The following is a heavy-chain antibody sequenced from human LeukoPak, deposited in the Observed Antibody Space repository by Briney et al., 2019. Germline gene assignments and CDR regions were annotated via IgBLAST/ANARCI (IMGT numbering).Heavy chain of an antibody. CDR2: IIPIFGTA. J-gene: IGHJ5*02. CDR3: ARDNSVGNNAWWFDP. V-gene: IGHV1-69*05. D-gene: IGHD1-26*01. CDR1: GGTFSSYA. Sequence: SVKVSCKASGGTFSSYAISWVRQAPGQGLEWMGGIIPIFGTANYAQKFQGRVTMTRDMSTSTDYMELSSLRSEDTAIYYCARDNSVGNNAWWFDPWGQGTLVTVSS.